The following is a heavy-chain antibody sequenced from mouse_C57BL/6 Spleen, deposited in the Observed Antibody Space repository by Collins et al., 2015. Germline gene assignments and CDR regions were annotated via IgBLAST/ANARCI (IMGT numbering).Heavy chain of an antibody. CDR3: AREVRLGYYAMDY. Sequence: EVQLVESGGGLVQPGGSLKLSCAASGFTFSSYGMSWVRQTPDKRLELVATINSNGGSTYYPDSVKGRFTISRDNAKNTLYLQMSSLKSEDTAMYYCAREVRLGYYAMDYWGQGTSVTVSS. J-gene: IGHJ4*01. D-gene: IGHD2-14*01. CDR2: INSNGGST. V-gene: IGHV5-6-3*01. CDR1: GFTFSSYG.